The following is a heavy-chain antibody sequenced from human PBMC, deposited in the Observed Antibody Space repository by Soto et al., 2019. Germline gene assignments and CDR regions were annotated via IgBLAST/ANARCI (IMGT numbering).Heavy chain of an antibody. CDR2: INPNSGGT. J-gene: IGHJ4*02. V-gene: IGHV1-2*04. Sequence: GASVKVSCKASGYTFTGYYMHWVRQAPGQGLEWMGWINPNSGGTNYAQKFQGWVTMTRDTSISTAYMELSRLRSDDTAVYYCARVGMDYYDSSGYYFDYWGQGTLVTVSS. D-gene: IGHD3-22*01. CDR3: ARVGMDYYDSSGYYFDY. CDR1: GYTFTGYY.